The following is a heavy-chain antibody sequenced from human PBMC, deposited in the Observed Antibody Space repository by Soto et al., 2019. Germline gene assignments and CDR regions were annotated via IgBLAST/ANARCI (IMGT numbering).Heavy chain of an antibody. V-gene: IGHV1-3*01. CDR1: GYTFTSYA. D-gene: IGHD2-2*02. CDR2: INAGNGNT. Sequence: ASVKVSCKASGYTFTSYAMHWVRQAPGQRLEWMGWINAGNGNTKYSQKFQGRVTITRDTSASTAYMELSSLRSEDTAVYYCATDLVAHGAVPAAIYYYYYYGMDVWGQRTTVTVSS. CDR3: ATDLVAHGAVPAAIYYYYYYGMDV. J-gene: IGHJ6*02.